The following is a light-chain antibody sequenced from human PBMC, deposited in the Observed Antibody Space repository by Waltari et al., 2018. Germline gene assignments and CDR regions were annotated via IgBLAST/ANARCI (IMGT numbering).Light chain of an antibody. Sequence: QAVVTQEPSLTVSPGGTATLTCGSSTGAVTSGHSPSWFQQKPGQAPRTLIYDTSNKHSWTPARFSGSLLGGKAALTLSGAQPEDEAEYYCLLSYSGADVVFGGGTKLTVL. CDR1: TGAVTSGHS. J-gene: IGLJ2*01. V-gene: IGLV7-46*01. CDR3: LLSYSGADVV. CDR2: DTS.